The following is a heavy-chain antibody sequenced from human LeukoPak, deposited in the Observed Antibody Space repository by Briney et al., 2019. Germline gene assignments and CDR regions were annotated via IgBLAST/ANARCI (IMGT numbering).Heavy chain of an antibody. CDR2: MNPNSGNT. D-gene: IGHD3-3*01. J-gene: IGHJ6*03. CDR1: GYTFTSYD. Sequence: GASVKVSCKASGYTFTSYDINWVRQATGQGPEWMGWMNPNSGNTGYAQKFQGRVTITRNTSISTAYMELSSLRSEDTAVYYCARFSQDYDFWSGYYRDYYYYRDVWGKGTTVTVSS. V-gene: IGHV1-8*03. CDR3: ARFSQDYDFWSGYYRDYYYYRDV.